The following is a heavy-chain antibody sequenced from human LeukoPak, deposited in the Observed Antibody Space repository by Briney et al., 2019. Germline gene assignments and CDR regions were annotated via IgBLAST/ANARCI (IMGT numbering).Heavy chain of an antibody. V-gene: IGHV3-21*01. D-gene: IGHD6-13*01. J-gene: IGHJ4*02. CDR1: GFTFSSYS. CDR2: ISSSSSYI. CDR3: AREPISIAAAGTNLDY. Sequence: PGGSLRLSSAASGFTFSSYSMNWVRQAPGKGLEWVSSISSSSSYIYYADSVKGRFTISRDNAKNSLYLQMNSLRAEDTAVYYCAREPISIAAAGTNLDYWGQGTLVTVSS.